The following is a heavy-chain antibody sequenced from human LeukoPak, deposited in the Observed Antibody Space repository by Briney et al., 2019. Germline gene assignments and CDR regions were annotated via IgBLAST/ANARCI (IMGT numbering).Heavy chain of an antibody. J-gene: IGHJ4*02. D-gene: IGHD3-22*01. V-gene: IGHV4-34*01. Sequence: SETLSLTCAVYGGSFSGYYWSWIRQPPGKGLEWIGEINHSGSTNYNPSLKSRVTISVDTSKNQFSLELSSVTAADTAVYYCARASYYYDSSGYYGYDYWGQGTLVTVSS. CDR2: INHSGST. CDR3: ARASYYYDSSGYYGYDY. CDR1: GGSFSGYY.